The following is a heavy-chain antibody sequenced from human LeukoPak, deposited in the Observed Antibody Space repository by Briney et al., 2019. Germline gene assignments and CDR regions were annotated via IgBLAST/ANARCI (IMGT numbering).Heavy chain of an antibody. CDR3: PREYSSSSGRAFDI. J-gene: IGHJ3*02. Sequence: SETLSLTCTVSGGSISSSSYYWGWIRQPPGKGLEWIGSIYYSGSTYYNPSLKSRVTISVDTSKNQFSLKLSSVTAADTAVYYCPREYSSSSGRAFDIWGQGTMVTVSS. V-gene: IGHV4-39*02. D-gene: IGHD6-6*01. CDR1: GGSISSSSYY. CDR2: IYYSGST.